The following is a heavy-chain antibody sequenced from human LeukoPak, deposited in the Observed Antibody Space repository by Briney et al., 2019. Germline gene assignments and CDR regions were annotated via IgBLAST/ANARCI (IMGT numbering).Heavy chain of an antibody. V-gene: IGHV3-23*01. CDR3: AKGDSLTYYYDSSGYYPEQAYYFDY. D-gene: IGHD3-22*01. J-gene: IGHJ4*02. CDR1: GFTFSSYA. CDR2: ISGSGGST. Sequence: GGSPRLSCAASGFTFSSYAMSWVRQAPGKGLEWVSAISGSGGSTYYADSVKGRFTISRDNSKNTLYLQMNSLRAEDTAVYYCAKGDSLTYYYDSSGYYPEQAYYFDYWGQGTLVTVSS.